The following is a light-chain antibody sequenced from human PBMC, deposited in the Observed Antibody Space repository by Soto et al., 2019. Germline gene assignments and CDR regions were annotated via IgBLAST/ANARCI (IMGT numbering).Light chain of an antibody. CDR3: QQYGSSSYT. CDR1: QSVSSSY. V-gene: IGKV3-20*01. Sequence: EIVLTQSPGTLSLSPGERATLSCRASQSVSSSYLAWYQQKPGQAPRLLIYVASSRATGIPDRFSGSGSGTDFTLTISRLEPEDFAVYYCQQYGSSSYTFGQGTTLQIK. J-gene: IGKJ2*01. CDR2: VAS.